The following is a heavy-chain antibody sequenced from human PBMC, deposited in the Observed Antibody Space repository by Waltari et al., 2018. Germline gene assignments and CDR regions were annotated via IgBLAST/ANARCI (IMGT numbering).Heavy chain of an antibody. D-gene: IGHD3-9*01. J-gene: IGHJ4*02. Sequence: EVQLVESGGGLVQPGGSLRLSCVASGFTFSSYWMHWVRQAPGKGLVWVSRSNNDGTSTSCADSVKGRFTISRDNAKNTLYLQMNSLRAEDTAVYYCTRAGYYRFDYWGQGTLATVSS. CDR3: TRAGYYRFDY. V-gene: IGHV3-74*01. CDR2: SNNDGTST. CDR1: GFTFSSYW.